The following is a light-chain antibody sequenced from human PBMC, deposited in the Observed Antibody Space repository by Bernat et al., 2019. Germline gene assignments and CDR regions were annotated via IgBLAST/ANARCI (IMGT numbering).Light chain of an antibody. J-gene: IGKJ5*01. CDR1: QYISSY. Sequence: DIQMTQSPSSLSPSVGDRVTITCRASQYISSYLNWYQQKPGKAPRLLIFAASNLQSGVPSRFSGTGSGPDFTLTISSLQPEDFATYHCQQSYSAPFTFGQGTRLEIK. CDR3: QQSYSAPFT. V-gene: IGKV1-39*01. CDR2: AAS.